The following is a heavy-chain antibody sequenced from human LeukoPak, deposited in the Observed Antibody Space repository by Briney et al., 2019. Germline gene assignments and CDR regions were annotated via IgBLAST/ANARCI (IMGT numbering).Heavy chain of an antibody. CDR3: TRDVGAAGY. J-gene: IGHJ4*02. CDR2: IKKDGTEK. Sequence: GGSLRLSCAASGFTVSTYWMSWVRQAPGKGLEWVANIKKDGTEKYYVDSVKGRFTISRDNAKNSLYLQMNSLRAEDTAVYYCTRDVGAAGYGGQGTLVTVSS. CDR1: GFTVSTYW. D-gene: IGHD6-13*01. V-gene: IGHV3-7*05.